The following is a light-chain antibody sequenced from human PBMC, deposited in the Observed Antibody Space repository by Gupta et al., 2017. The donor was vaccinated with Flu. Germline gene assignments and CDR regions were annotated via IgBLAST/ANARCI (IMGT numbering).Light chain of an antibody. V-gene: IGLV1-51*01. CDR2: END. CDR3: GTGDDSRSAMV. CDR1: TSSIGINS. J-gene: IGLJ3*02. Sequence: QSVLTQPPSVSAAPGQKVTFSCSGSTSSIGINSVSWYQQLPGTAPKLLIYENDKRPSGIPDRITGSRSGTSATLGITGLQTGDEANYYCGTGDDSRSAMVFGGGTKLAVL.